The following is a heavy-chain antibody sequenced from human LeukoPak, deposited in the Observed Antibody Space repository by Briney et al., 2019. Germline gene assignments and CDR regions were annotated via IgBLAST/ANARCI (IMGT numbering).Heavy chain of an antibody. CDR3: ARDGSMTTVTTDFDY. Sequence: ASVKVSCKASGYTFTGYYMHWVRQAPGQGLEWMGWINPNSGGTNYAQKFQGRVTMTRNTSISTAYMELSRLRSDDTAVYYCARDGSMTTVTTDFDYWGQGTLVTVSS. CDR2: INPNSGGT. CDR1: GYTFTGYY. D-gene: IGHD4-17*01. V-gene: IGHV1-2*02. J-gene: IGHJ4*02.